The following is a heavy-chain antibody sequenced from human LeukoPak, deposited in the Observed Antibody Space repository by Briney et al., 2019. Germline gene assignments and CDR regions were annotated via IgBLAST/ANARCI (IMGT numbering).Heavy chain of an antibody. CDR1: GFTFSSYA. CDR3: AKDLGLKQQLVDWFDP. Sequence: GGSLRLSCAASGFTFSSYAMSWVRQAPGKGLEWVSAISGSGGSTYYADFVKGRFTISRDNSKNTLYLQMNSLRAEDTAVYYCAKDLGLKQQLVDWFDPWGQGTLVTVSS. J-gene: IGHJ5*02. D-gene: IGHD6-13*01. CDR2: ISGSGGST. V-gene: IGHV3-23*01.